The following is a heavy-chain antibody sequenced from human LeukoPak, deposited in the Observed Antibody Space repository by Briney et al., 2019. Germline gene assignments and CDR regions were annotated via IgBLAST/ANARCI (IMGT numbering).Heavy chain of an antibody. J-gene: IGHJ4*02. CDR1: GGSISSGSYY. Sequence: SETLSLTCTVSGGSISSGSYYWGWIRQPPGKGLEWIGSIYFSGSTYDNPSLKSRLTMSVDTSKNQFSLKVTSVTAADTAVYYCGRFYGAFDCWGQGTLVTVSS. V-gene: IGHV4-39*07. CDR3: GRFYGAFDC. D-gene: IGHD4-17*01. CDR2: IYFSGST.